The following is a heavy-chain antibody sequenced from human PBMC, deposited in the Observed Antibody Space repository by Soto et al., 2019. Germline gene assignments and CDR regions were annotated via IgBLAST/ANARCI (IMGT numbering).Heavy chain of an antibody. Sequence: EVPLVVSGGGSVQPGRSLRLSCTGSGFTFVDYAMMWVRQAPGEGLEGVGYMTSARYGGATDYAASVRGRFTISRDDSKGAGSLQMKVLKEEDTGIYYCTRRPPERKGNCSGGSCDPFDYLGRGTRVSGSS. V-gene: IGHV3-49*04. J-gene: IGHJ4*02. D-gene: IGHD2-15*01. CDR3: TRRPPERKGNCSGGSCDPFDY. CDR1: GFTFVDYA. CDR2: MTSARYGGAT.